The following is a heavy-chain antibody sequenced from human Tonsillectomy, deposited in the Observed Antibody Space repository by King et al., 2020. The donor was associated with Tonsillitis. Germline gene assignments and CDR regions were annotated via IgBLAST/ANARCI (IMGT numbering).Heavy chain of an antibody. CDR2: IYSGGSK. CDR3: ARDLGPFNYYDSSGRFDY. Sequence: DVQLVESGGGLIQPGGSLRLSCAASGFTVRSNYMNWVRQAPGKGLEWVSVIYSGGSKYYAEAVKGRFTISRDNSKNTLYLQMNSLRAEDTAVYYCARDLGPFNYYDSSGRFDYWGQGPLFTVSS. CDR1: GFTVRSNY. D-gene: IGHD3-22*01. V-gene: IGHV3-53*01. J-gene: IGHJ4*02.